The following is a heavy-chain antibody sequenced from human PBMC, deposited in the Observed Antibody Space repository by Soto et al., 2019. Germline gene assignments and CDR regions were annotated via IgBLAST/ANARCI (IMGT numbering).Heavy chain of an antibody. Sequence: EVQLVASGGGLVQPGGSLRLSCAASTFTFSAYWMTWVRQAPGKGLEWVANIKGDGSEKYYVDSVKGRFTISRDNAKDSLYLQMNSLRAEDTAVYYCVRSYHYYDFWGGGSRGGYFYGMDVWGQGTTVTVSS. CDR2: IKGDGSEK. J-gene: IGHJ6*02. CDR3: VRSYHYYDFWGGGSRGGYFYGMDV. D-gene: IGHD3-3*01. CDR1: TFTFSAYW. V-gene: IGHV3-7*01.